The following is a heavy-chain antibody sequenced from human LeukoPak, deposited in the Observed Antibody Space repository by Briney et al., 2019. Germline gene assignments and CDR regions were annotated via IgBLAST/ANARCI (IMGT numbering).Heavy chain of an antibody. CDR1: GGSISSSSYY. D-gene: IGHD3-9*01. V-gene: IGHV4-39*01. Sequence: KASETLSLTCTVSGGSISSSSYYWGWIRQPPGKGLEWIGEINHSGSTNYNPSLKSRVTISVDTSKNQFSLKLSSVTAADTAVYYCARHARLRYFDWLPGALFDYWGQGTLVTVSS. CDR2: INHSGST. J-gene: IGHJ4*02. CDR3: ARHARLRYFDWLPGALFDY.